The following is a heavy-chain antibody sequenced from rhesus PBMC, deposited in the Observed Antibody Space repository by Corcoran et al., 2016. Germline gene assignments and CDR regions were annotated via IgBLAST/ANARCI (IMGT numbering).Heavy chain of an antibody. Sequence: QVQLQESGPGLVKPSETLSLTCAVSGGSIRRGNWLSWFRQPPGKGLEWIGYISGSSGSTYYNPSLKSRVTIAKDTSKNQFSLKLSSVTAADTAVYYCARHYQDVWGRGVLVTVSS. J-gene: IGHJ5-2*02. V-gene: IGHV4-65*02. CDR3: ARHYQDV. D-gene: IGHD4-11*01. CDR2: ISGSSGST. CDR1: GGSIRRGNW.